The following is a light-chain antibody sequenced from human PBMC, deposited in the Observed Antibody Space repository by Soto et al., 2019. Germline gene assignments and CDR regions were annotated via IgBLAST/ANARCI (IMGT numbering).Light chain of an antibody. CDR3: CSYAGSSTFRV. CDR2: EVS. J-gene: IGLJ3*02. CDR1: SSDVGSYNL. Sequence: QSALTQPASVSGSPGQSITISCTGTSSDVGSYNLVSWYQQHPGKAPKLMIYEVSKRPSGVSNRFSGSKSGNTASLTISGVQAEDEADYYCCSYAGSSTFRVFGGGPKLTVL. V-gene: IGLV2-23*02.